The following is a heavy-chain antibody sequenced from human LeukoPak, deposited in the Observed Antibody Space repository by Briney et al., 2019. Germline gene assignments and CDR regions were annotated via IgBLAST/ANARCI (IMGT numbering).Heavy chain of an antibody. Sequence: GGSLRLSCAASGFTFSSYGMHWVRQAPGKGLEWVAVIWYDGSNKYYADSVKGRFTISRDNSKNTLYLQMNSLRAEDTAVYYCAKATGPRLLLYYFDYWGQGTLVTVSS. CDR3: AKATGPRLLLYYFDY. V-gene: IGHV3-33*06. D-gene: IGHD3-22*01. CDR2: IWYDGSNK. CDR1: GFTFSSYG. J-gene: IGHJ4*02.